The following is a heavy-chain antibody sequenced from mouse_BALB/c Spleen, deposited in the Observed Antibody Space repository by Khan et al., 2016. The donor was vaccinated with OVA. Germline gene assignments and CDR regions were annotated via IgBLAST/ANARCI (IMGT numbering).Heavy chain of an antibody. D-gene: IGHD2-1*01. CDR3: ARNGFGNYESWDY. J-gene: IGHJ2*01. CDR2: IYPGNSDT. Sequence: VQLQQSGTVLARPGASVKMSCKASGYTFTSYWMHWVKQRPGQGLEWIGAIYPGNSDTKYNQKFKGKATLTAVTSTSTAYLELNSLTNEDSAVYYCARNGFGNYESWDYWGQGTTLTVSS. CDR1: GYTFTSYW. V-gene: IGHV1-5*01.